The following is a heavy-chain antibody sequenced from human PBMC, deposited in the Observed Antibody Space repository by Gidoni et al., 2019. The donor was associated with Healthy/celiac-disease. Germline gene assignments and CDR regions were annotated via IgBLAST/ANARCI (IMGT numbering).Heavy chain of an antibody. Sequence: EVQLVESGGGLVQPGRSMRLSCAASGFNFDTYPNNWVRQAPGKGLEWFSGINWNSGSIGYADSVKGRFTISRDNAKNSLYLQMNRLRAEDTALYYCAKGAGYYDSSGYYADYWVQGTLVTVSS. J-gene: IGHJ4*02. CDR1: GFNFDTYP. CDR2: INWNSGSI. V-gene: IGHV3-9*01. CDR3: AKGAGYYDSSGYYADY. D-gene: IGHD3-22*01.